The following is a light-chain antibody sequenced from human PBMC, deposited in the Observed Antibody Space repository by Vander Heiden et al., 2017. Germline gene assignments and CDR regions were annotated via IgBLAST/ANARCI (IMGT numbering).Light chain of an antibody. V-gene: IGKV1-39*01. J-gene: IGKJ1*01. Sequence: DLQMTQSPSSLSASVGDRVTITCRASQTITTYLNWYQHKPGQAPKLLIYAASNLQSGVPSRFSGGGSGTDFTLTITSLQPEDSAIYYCQQTYNTPPWAFGQGTKVEIK. CDR2: AAS. CDR3: QQTYNTPPWA. CDR1: QTITTY.